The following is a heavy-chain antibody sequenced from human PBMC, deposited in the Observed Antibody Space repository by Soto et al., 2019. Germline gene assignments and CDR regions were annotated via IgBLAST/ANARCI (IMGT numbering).Heavy chain of an antibody. D-gene: IGHD4-17*01. CDR2: IYYSGST. CDR1: GGSISSGDYY. J-gene: IGHJ4*02. CDR3: AREETTVVTTFDY. Sequence: PSETLSLTCTVSGGSISSGDYYWSWIRQPPGKGLEWIGYIYYSGSTYYNPSLKSRVTMSVDTSKNQFSLKLRSVTAADTAMYYCAREETTVVTTFDYWGQRTLVTVSS. V-gene: IGHV4-30-4*01.